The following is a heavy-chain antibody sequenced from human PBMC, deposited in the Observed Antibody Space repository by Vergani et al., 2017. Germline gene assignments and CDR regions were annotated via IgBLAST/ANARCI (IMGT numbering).Heavy chain of an antibody. CDR2: IDTSGST. Sequence: QVQLQELGPGRVKPSETLALTCTVPGGPISSYYWSWIRQPAGKGLEWIGRIDTSGSTNYNPSLKSRVTMSVDTSKNQYSLKLSSVTAADTAVCYWAGDLPYSNYVCWFDPWGQGTLVTVSS. D-gene: IGHD4-11*01. J-gene: IGHJ5*02. V-gene: IGHV4-4*07. CDR3: AGDLPYSNYVCWFDP. CDR1: GGPISSYY.